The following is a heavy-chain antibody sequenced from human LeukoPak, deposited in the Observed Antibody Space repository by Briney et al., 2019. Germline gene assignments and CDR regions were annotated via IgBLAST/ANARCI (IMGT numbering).Heavy chain of an antibody. Sequence: GASVKVSCKASGYTFTSYAMHWVRQAPGQRLEWMGWINAGNGNTKYSQKFQGRVTITADESTSTAYMELSSLRSEDTAVYYCATRRRTQWLDPYYFDYWGQGTLVTVSS. CDR2: INAGNGNT. J-gene: IGHJ4*02. V-gene: IGHV1-3*01. CDR3: ATRRRTQWLDPYYFDY. CDR1: GYTFTSYA. D-gene: IGHD6-19*01.